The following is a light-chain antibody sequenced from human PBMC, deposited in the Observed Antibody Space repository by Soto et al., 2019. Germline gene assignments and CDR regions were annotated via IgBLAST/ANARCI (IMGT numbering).Light chain of an antibody. CDR2: ETY. J-gene: IGKJ1*01. CDR1: QSVRNNY. V-gene: IGKV3D-20*02. CDR3: QQRTDRPPWT. Sequence: EIVLTQSPDTLSSSPGERLTLSCRASQSVRNNYLAWYQLKPGQAPRLLIYETYRRATGIPDRFSGSGSGTDFTLTISRLEPEDFAVYYCQQRTDRPPWTFGQGTKVDIK.